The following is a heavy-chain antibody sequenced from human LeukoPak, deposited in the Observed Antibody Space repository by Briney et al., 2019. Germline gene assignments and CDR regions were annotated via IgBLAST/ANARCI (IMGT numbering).Heavy chain of an antibody. D-gene: IGHD3-10*01. CDR1: GFTFSSYS. CDR3: VRDVRSFGHNWLDP. Sequence: GGSLRLSCAASGFTFSSYSMNWVRQAPGKGLEWVANIWHDGINTYYADSAKGRFTISRDSSKNTLYLHMDSLRAEDTAVYYCVRDVRSFGHNWLDPWGQGTLVTVSS. V-gene: IGHV3-33*08. J-gene: IGHJ5*02. CDR2: IWHDGINT.